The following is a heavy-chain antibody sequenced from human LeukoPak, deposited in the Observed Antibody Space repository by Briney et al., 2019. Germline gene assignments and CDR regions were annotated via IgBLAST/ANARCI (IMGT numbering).Heavy chain of an antibody. CDR3: ARAGATYNWNDVNLWFDP. V-gene: IGHV1-2*02. CDR1: GYTFTGYY. Sequence: VASVTVSCKASGYTFTGYYMHWVRQAPGQGLEWMGWINPNSGGTNYAQKFQGRVTMTRDTSISTAYMELSRLRSDDTAVYYCARAGATYNWNDVNLWFDPWGQGTLVTVSS. D-gene: IGHD1-1*01. J-gene: IGHJ5*02. CDR2: INPNSGGT.